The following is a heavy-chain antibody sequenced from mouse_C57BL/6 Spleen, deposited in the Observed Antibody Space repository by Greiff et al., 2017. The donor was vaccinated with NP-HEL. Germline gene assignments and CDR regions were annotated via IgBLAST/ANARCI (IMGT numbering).Heavy chain of an antibody. V-gene: IGHV1-69*01. Sequence: QVQLKQPGAELVMPGASVKLSCKASGYTFTSYWMHWVKQRPGQGLEWIGEIDPSDSYTNYNQKFKGKSTLTVDKSSSTAYMQLSSLTSEDSAVYYCARPITTVVATDWYFDVWGTGTTVTVSS. J-gene: IGHJ1*03. CDR2: IDPSDSYT. CDR3: ARPITTVVATDWYFDV. CDR1: GYTFTSYW. D-gene: IGHD1-1*01.